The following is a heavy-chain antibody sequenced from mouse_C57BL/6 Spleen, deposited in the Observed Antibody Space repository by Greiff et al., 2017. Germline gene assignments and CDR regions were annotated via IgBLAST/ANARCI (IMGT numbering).Heavy chain of an antibody. CDR3: ARADSNSYYAMDY. CDR1: GYTFTSYW. Sequence: QVQLQQPGAELVKPGASVKMSCKASGYTFTSYWITWVKQRPGQGLEWIGDIYPGSGSTNYNEKFKSKATLTVDTSSSTAYMQLSSLTSEDSAVYYCARADSNSYYAMDYWGQGTSVTVSS. CDR2: IYPGSGST. V-gene: IGHV1-55*01. J-gene: IGHJ4*01. D-gene: IGHD2-5*01.